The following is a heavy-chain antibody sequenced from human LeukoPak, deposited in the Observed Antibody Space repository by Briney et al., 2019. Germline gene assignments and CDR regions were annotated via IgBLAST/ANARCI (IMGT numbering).Heavy chain of an antibody. D-gene: IGHD6-13*01. V-gene: IGHV1-69*06. CDR1: GGTFSSYA. J-gene: IGHJ6*03. CDR3: ASRPKIYSSSWGLGTKYYYYMDV. CDR2: IIPIFGTA. Sequence: EASVKVSCKASGGTFSSYAISWVRQAPGQGLEWMGGIIPIFGTANYAQKLQGRVTITADKSTSTAYMELSSLRSEDTAVYYCASRPKIYSSSWGLGTKYYYYMDVWGKGTTVTVSS.